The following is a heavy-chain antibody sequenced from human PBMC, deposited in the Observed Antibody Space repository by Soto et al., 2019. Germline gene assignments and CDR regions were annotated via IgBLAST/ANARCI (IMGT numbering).Heavy chain of an antibody. CDR1: GFTFSSYA. Sequence: PGGSLRLSCAASGFTFSSYAMSWVRQAPGKGLEWVSAISGSGGSTYYADSVKGRFTISRDNSKNTLYLQMNSLRAEGTAVYYCAKGLYYDFWSGPREGMDVWGQGTTVTVSS. D-gene: IGHD3-3*01. J-gene: IGHJ6*02. CDR2: ISGSGGST. V-gene: IGHV3-23*01. CDR3: AKGLYYDFWSGPREGMDV.